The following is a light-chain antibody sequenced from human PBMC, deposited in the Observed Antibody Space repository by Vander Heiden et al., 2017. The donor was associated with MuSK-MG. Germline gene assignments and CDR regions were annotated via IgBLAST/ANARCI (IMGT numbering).Light chain of an antibody. CDR2: SNN. CDR1: SSHIGSNY. CDR3: AAWDDSLSGLV. Sequence: QSVLTQPPSASGTPGQRVTISCSGSSSHIGSNYVYWYQQLPGTAPNLLIYSNNQRPSGVPDRFSGSKSGTSASLAISGLRSEDEADYYCAAWDDSLSGLVFGGGTKLTVL. J-gene: IGLJ2*01. V-gene: IGLV1-47*02.